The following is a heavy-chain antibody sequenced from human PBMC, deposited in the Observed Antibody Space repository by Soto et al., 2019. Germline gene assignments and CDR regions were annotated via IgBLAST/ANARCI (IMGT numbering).Heavy chain of an antibody. Sequence: QVQLVESGGGVVQPGRSLRLSCAASGFTFSTYGMHWVRQAPGKGLEWVAIIWYDGSNKYYADSVKGRFTISRDNSKNTLYLQMNSLRAEDTAVYYCAKKQPTCGAFDIWGQGTMVTVSS. D-gene: IGHD2-21*01. V-gene: IGHV3-33*06. CDR1: GFTFSTYG. CDR2: IWYDGSNK. CDR3: AKKQPTCGAFDI. J-gene: IGHJ3*02.